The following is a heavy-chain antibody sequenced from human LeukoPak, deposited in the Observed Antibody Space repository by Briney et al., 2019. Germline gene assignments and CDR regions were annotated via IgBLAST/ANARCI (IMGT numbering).Heavy chain of an antibody. D-gene: IGHD2-2*01. CDR1: GFAFSNYA. CDR2: ISGSGGST. J-gene: IGHJ3*02. CDR3: AKIKGCSSTSCPHAFDI. V-gene: IGHV3-23*01. Sequence: GGSLRLSCAASGFAFSNYAMSWVRQAPGKGREWVSAISGSGGSTYYADSVKGRFTISRDNSKNTLYLQMNSLRAEDTAVYYCAKIKGCSSTSCPHAFDIWGQGTMVTVSS.